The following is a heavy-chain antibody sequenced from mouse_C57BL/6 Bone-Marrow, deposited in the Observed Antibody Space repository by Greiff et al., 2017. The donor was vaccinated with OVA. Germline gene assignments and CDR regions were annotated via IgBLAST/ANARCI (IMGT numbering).Heavy chain of an antibody. CDR2: ISDGGSYT. Sequence: EVKVVESGGGLVKPGGSLKLSCAASGFTFSSYAMSWVRQTPEKRLEWVATISDGGSYTYYPDNVKGRFTISRDNAKNNLYLQMSHLKSEDTAMYYCARDGWDGYLDYWGQGTTLTVSS. CDR3: ARDGWDGYLDY. J-gene: IGHJ2*01. D-gene: IGHD4-1*01. V-gene: IGHV5-4*01. CDR1: GFTFSSYA.